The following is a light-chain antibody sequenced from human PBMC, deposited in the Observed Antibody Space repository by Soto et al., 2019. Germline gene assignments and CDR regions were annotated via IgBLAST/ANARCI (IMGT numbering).Light chain of an antibody. CDR3: QQYGSSPVT. Sequence: EIVLTQSPGTLSLSPGERATLSCRASQSVSSSYLAWYQQKPGQAPRLLIYGASSRATGIPDRFSGSGSVTDFTLTISRLEPEDFAVYYCQQYGSSPVTFGPGPKVDIK. CDR1: QSVSSSY. V-gene: IGKV3-20*01. J-gene: IGKJ3*01. CDR2: GAS.